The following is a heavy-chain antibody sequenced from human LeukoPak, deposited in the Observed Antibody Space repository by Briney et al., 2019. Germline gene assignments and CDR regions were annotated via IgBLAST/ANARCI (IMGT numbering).Heavy chain of an antibody. Sequence: ASVKVSFKASGYTFITSDINWVRQARGQGLEWMGYIDPESGYTTYAQKFQGRVTMTRDTSTSTAYMELSSLTPDDTAIYYCTRKLRLDEHWGQGTLVAVSS. CDR3: TRKLRLDEH. D-gene: IGHD4-23*01. V-gene: IGHV1-8*01. CDR2: IDPESGYT. CDR1: GYTFITSD. J-gene: IGHJ4*02.